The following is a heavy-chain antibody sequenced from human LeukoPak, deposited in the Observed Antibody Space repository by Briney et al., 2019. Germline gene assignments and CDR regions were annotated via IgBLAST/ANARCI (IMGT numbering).Heavy chain of an antibody. CDR1: GYTFTSYA. V-gene: IGHV7-4-1*02. CDR2: INTNTGNP. Sequence: AASVKVSCKASGYTFTSYAMNWVRQAPGQGLEWMGWINTNTGNPTYAQGFTGRFVFSLDTSVSTAYLQISSLKAEDTAVYYCAREMNAYYYDSSGYYSPFDYWGQGTLVTVSS. D-gene: IGHD3-22*01. J-gene: IGHJ4*02. CDR3: AREMNAYYYDSSGYYSPFDY.